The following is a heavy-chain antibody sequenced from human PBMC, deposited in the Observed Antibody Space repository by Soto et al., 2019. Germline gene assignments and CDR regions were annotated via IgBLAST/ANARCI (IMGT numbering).Heavy chain of an antibody. CDR1: GGSISSGDYY. CDR3: ARVYSPGWYFDY. V-gene: IGHV4-30-4*01. D-gene: IGHD5-12*01. CDR2: IYYSGST. J-gene: IGHJ4*02. Sequence: QVQLQESGPGLVKPSQTLSLTCTVSGGSISSGDYYWSWIRQPPGQGLGWIGYIYYSGSTYYNPSLKIRVTISVATSQNQFSPKLSSVTAADTAVYYCARVYSPGWYFDYWGQGTPVTVSS.